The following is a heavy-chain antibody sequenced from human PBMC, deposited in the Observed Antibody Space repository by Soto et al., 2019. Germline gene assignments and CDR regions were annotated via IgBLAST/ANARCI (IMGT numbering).Heavy chain of an antibody. J-gene: IGHJ1*01. Sequence: QVQLVQSGGEVKKPGASVKVSCKASGYTFTSYGISWVRQAPGQGREWMGWISAYNGNSNYAQKLQGRGTMSTDTYTSTAYMELRSLRSDVTAVDYCASGPYSGAWSTWGQGTLVTVSS. V-gene: IGHV1-18*04. D-gene: IGHD6-19*01. CDR3: ASGPYSGAWST. CDR1: GYTFTSYG. CDR2: ISAYNGNS.